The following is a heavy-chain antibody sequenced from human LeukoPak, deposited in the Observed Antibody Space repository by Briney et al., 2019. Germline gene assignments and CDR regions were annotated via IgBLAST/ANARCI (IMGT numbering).Heavy chain of an antibody. V-gene: IGHV3-21*01. J-gene: IGHJ4*02. CDR2: ISSSSSYI. D-gene: IGHD3-3*01. Sequence: GGSLTLSCAASGFTFSSYSMNWARQAPGKGLEWVSSISSSSSYIYYADSVKGRFTISRDNAKNSLYLQMNSLRAEDTAVYYCARDRAFGVVNPFDYWGQGTLVTVSS. CDR3: ARDRAFGVVNPFDY. CDR1: GFTFSSYS.